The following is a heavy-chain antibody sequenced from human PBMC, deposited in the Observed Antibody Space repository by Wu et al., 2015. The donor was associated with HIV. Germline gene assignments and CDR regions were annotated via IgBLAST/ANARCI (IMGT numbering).Heavy chain of an antibody. D-gene: IGHD6-19*01. CDR2: ISAYNGNT. V-gene: IGHV1-18*01. CDR1: LHLYQLW. CDR3: ARDPGIAVADTELPYYYYYGMDV. J-gene: IGHJ6*02. Sequence: QVQLVAGLEREVEEGPGAVSEGLLQGFWLHLYQLWYQLGATGPGQGLEWMGWISAYNGNTNYAQKLQGRVTMTTDTSTSTAYMELRSLRSDDTAVYYCARDPGIAVADTELPYYYYYGMDVWGQGTTVTVSS.